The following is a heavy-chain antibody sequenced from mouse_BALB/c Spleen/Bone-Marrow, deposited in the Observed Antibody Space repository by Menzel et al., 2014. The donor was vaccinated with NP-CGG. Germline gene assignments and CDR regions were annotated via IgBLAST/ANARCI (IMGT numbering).Heavy chain of an antibody. Sequence: EVQLQQSGAELVKPGASVKLSYTASGFNIKDTYIHWVKQRPEQGLEWIGGIDPANGNTKYDPKFQGKDTITADTSSNTAYLQLSSLTSEDTAVYYCARDYGRTAWFAYWGQGTLVTVSA. D-gene: IGHD1-1*01. CDR1: GFNIKDTY. V-gene: IGHV14-3*02. CDR2: IDPANGNT. CDR3: ARDYGRTAWFAY. J-gene: IGHJ3*01.